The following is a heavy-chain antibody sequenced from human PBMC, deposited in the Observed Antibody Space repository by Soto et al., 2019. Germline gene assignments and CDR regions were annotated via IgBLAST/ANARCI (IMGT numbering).Heavy chain of an antibody. D-gene: IGHD2-2*01. CDR1: GGSISSSSYY. CDR3: ARHAGLSSSQRAGFDY. Sequence: PSETLSLTCTVSGGSISSSSYYWGWIRQPPGKGLEWIGSIYYSGSTYYNPSLKSRVTISVDTSKNQFSLKLSSVTAADTAVYYCARHAGLSSSQRAGFDYWGQGTLVTVSS. J-gene: IGHJ4*02. V-gene: IGHV4-39*01. CDR2: IYYSGST.